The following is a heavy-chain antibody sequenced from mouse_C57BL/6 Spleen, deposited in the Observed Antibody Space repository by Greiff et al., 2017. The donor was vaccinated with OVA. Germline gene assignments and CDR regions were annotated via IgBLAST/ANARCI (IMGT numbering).Heavy chain of an antibody. D-gene: IGHD1-1*01. CDR1: GYTFTDYY. CDR2: INPNNGGT. Sequence: EVQLQQSGPELVKPGASVKISCKASGYTFTDYYMNWVKQSHGKSLEWIGDINPNNGGTSYNQKFKGKATLTVDKSSSTTYMELRSLKSEDSAVYYCAGRAGSGYGYYAMDYWGQGTSVTVSA. J-gene: IGHJ4*01. CDR3: AGRAGSGYGYYAMDY. V-gene: IGHV1-26*01.